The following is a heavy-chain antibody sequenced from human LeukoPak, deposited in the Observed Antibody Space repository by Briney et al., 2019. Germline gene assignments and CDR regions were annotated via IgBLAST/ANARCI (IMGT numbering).Heavy chain of an antibody. Sequence: ASVKVSCKASGYTFTGYYMHRVRQAPGQGLEWMGWINPNSGGTNYAQKFQGRVTMTRDTSISTAYMELSRLRSDDTAVYYCARGTALTTMKVQPNWFDPWGQGTLVTVSS. CDR1: GYTFTGYY. CDR3: ARGTALTTMKVQPNWFDP. V-gene: IGHV1-2*02. CDR2: INPNSGGT. D-gene: IGHD3-22*01. J-gene: IGHJ5*02.